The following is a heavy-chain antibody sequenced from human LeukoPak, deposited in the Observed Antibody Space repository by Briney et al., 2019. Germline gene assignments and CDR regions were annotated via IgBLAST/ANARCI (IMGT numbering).Heavy chain of an antibody. CDR2: ISYDGSNK. CDR1: GFTFSSYG. D-gene: IGHD1-26*01. CDR3: AKELAREDY. Sequence: RGSLRLSCAASGFTFSSYGMHWVRQAPGKGLEWVAVISYDGSNKYYADSVKGRFTISRDNSKNTLYLQMNSLRAEDTAVYYCAKELAREDYWGQGTLVTVSS. J-gene: IGHJ4*02. V-gene: IGHV3-30*18.